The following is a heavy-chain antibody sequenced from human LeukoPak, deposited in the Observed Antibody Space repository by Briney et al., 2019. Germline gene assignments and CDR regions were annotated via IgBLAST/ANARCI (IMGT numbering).Heavy chain of an antibody. D-gene: IGHD5-18*01. CDR2: IYYSGST. V-gene: IGHV4-39*07. Sequence: PSETLSLTCTVSGGSISSSSYYWGWIRQPPGKGLEWIGSIYYSGSTYYNPSLKSRVTISVDTSKNQFSLKLSSVTAADTAVYYCARDSEGLQLWFNWGQGTLVTVSS. CDR1: GGSISSSSYY. CDR3: ARDSEGLQLWFN. J-gene: IGHJ4*02.